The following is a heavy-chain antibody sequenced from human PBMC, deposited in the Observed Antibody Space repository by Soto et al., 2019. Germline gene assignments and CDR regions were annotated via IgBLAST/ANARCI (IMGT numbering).Heavy chain of an antibody. V-gene: IGHV4-31*03. CDR3: ARVRDSFGLDV. J-gene: IGHJ6*02. CDR2: IHYRGST. CDR1: GGSITGAYY. Sequence: SETLSLTCRLSGGSITGAYYWNWIRQHPGKGLEWIGSIHYRGSTYYSPSLKTRITISLDRSNNQFSLNLSSVTAADTAVYYCARVRDSFGLDVWGQGTTVTVSS. D-gene: IGHD2-15*01.